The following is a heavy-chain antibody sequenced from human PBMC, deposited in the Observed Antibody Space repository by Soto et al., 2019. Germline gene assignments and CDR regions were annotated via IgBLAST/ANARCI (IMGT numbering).Heavy chain of an antibody. CDR3: ARALGSWGAYYFDY. V-gene: IGHV2-5*02. CDR2: IYWDDDK. J-gene: IGHJ4*02. Sequence: QITLKESGPTLVKPTQTLTLTCTFSGFSLNTYGVGVGWIRQPPGKALEWLALIYWDDDKRYSTSLKSRLTITKDTSKNQVVLTMTNMDPVDTVTYYCARALGSWGAYYFDYWGQGTLVTVSS. CDR1: GFSLNTYGVG. D-gene: IGHD3-16*01.